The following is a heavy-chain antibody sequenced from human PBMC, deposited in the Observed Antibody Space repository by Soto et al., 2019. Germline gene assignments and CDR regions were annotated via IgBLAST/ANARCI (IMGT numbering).Heavy chain of an antibody. V-gene: IGHV4-34*01. CDR3: ARGASWGYMDV. CDR1: GGSFSGYY. J-gene: IGHJ6*03. Sequence: SETLSLTCAVYGGSFSGYYWSWIRQPPGKGLERIGEINHSGSTNYNPSLKSRVTISVDTAKNQFSLKLSSVTAADTAVYYCARGASWGYMDVWGKGTTVTVSS. CDR2: INHSGST. D-gene: IGHD6-13*01.